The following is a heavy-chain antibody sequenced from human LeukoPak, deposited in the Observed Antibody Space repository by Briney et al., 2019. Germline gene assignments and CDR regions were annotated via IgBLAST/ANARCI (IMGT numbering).Heavy chain of an antibody. V-gene: IGHV3-48*02. J-gene: IGHJ4*02. CDR2: ISPSSSTI. CDR3: ARDSSGWYHFDF. Sequence: GSLRLSCAASGFTFSSYSMNWVRQAPGKGLEWVSYISPSSSTIYYADSVKGRFTISRDNAKNSLFLQMNSLRDEDTAVYYCARDSSGWYHFDFWGQGTLVTVSS. CDR1: GFTFSSYS. D-gene: IGHD6-19*01.